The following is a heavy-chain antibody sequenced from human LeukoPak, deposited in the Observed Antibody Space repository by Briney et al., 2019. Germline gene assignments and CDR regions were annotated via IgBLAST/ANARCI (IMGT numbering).Heavy chain of an antibody. CDR3: ARGWVAGILGGANGY. Sequence: PGGSLRLSCAASGFTFSSYSMNWVRQAPGKGLEWVSSISSSSSYIYYADSVKGRFTISRDNAKNSLYLQMNSLRAEDTAVYYCARGWVAGILGGANGYWGQGTLVTVSS. V-gene: IGHV3-21*01. J-gene: IGHJ4*02. CDR1: GFTFSSYS. CDR2: ISSSSSYI. D-gene: IGHD6-19*01.